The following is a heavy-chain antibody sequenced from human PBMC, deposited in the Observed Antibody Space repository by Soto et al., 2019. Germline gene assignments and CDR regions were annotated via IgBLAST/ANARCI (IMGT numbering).Heavy chain of an antibody. CDR1: GVSISRDNW. V-gene: IGHV4-4*02. Sequence: QVQLQESGPGLVRPSGTVSLTCAVSGVSISRDNWWSWVRQPPGKALEWIGEIHHSGSTNYNPSLRSRVTMSVVPSKDLFSPTLNSVTAADTAFYYCARDQGSHPGDWGQGTLVSVSS. CDR3: ARDQGSHPGD. D-gene: IGHD6-13*01. J-gene: IGHJ4*02. CDR2: IHHSGST.